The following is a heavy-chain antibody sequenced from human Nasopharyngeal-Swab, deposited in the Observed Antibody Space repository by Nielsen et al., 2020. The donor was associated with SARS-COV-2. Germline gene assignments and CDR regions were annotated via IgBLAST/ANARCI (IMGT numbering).Heavy chain of an antibody. V-gene: IGHV4-59*08. CDR3: ASDSSGYLFNYGMDV. J-gene: IGHJ6*02. CDR1: GGSISSYY. CDR2: IYYSGST. D-gene: IGHD3-22*01. Sequence: AETLSLTCTVSGGSISSYYWSWIRQPLGKGLEWMGYIYYSGSTNYNPSLKSRVTISVDTSKNQFSLKLSSVTAADTAVYYCASDSSGYLFNYGMDVWGQGTTVTVSS.